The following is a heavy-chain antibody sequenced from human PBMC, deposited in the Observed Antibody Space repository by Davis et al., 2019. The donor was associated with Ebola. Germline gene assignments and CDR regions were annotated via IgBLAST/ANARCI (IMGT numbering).Heavy chain of an antibody. CDR1: GNTISTYT. CDR3: ARGPSVATAHYFDY. D-gene: IGHD2-21*02. Sequence: SVTVSCKASGNTISTYTIDWVRQAPGQGLEWMGGIIPLFGTTNYAQKFRGRVMITADKSTRIAYMELNSLTSEDTAVYYCARGPSVATAHYFDYWGQGTLVTGSS. CDR2: IIPLFGTT. V-gene: IGHV1-69*06. J-gene: IGHJ4*02.